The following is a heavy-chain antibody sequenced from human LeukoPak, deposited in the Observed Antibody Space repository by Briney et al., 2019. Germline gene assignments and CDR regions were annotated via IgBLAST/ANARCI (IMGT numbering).Heavy chain of an antibody. Sequence: ASVKVSCKAFGGSISSYAMNWVRQAPGQGLEWMGWINPNSGGTNYAQKFQGRVTMTRDTSISTAYMELSRLRSDDTAVYYCARDLHSGWPYFDYWGQGTLVTVSS. V-gene: IGHV1-2*02. J-gene: IGHJ4*02. CDR3: ARDLHSGWPYFDY. CDR1: GGSISSYA. D-gene: IGHD6-19*01. CDR2: INPNSGGT.